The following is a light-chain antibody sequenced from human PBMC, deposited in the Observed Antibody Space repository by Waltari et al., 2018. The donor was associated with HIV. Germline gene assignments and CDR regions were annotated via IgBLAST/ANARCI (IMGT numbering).Light chain of an antibody. J-gene: IGLJ2*01. CDR2: EDT. V-gene: IGLV2-23*01. CDR1: SSDVGGYQV. CDR3: CSYGSSGTLI. Sequence: QFALTQPASVSGSPGQSITISCTGTSSDVGGYQVVSWYQEHPGKAPKLMMYEDTERPSGVSARFSGSKSGNTASLTSSGLQAEDEADYYCCSYGSSGTLIFGGGTKVTVL.